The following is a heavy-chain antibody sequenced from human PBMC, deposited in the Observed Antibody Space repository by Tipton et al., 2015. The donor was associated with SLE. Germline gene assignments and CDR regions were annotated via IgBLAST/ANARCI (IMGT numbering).Heavy chain of an antibody. CDR1: GGSFSGYY. J-gene: IGHJ4*02. Sequence: TLSLTCAVYGGSFSGYYWTWIRQPPGKGLEWIGHVHYSVSTNYNPSLKSRVTISVDTSKNQFSLKLSSVTAADTAVYYCARGPPFDYWGQGTLVTVSS. V-gene: IGHV4-59*12. CDR2: VHYSVST. CDR3: ARGPPFDY.